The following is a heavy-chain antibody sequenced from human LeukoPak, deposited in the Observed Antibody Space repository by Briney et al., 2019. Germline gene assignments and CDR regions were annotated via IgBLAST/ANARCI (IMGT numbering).Heavy chain of an antibody. V-gene: IGHV4-39*07. Sequence: PSETLSLTCTVSGGSISSSSYYWGWIRQPPGKGLEWIGEINHSGSTNYNPSLKSRVTISVDTSKNQFSLKLSSVTAADTAVYFCARRPISLGGYTSFDPWGQGTLVTVSS. D-gene: IGHD3-9*01. CDR1: GGSISSSSYY. CDR3: ARRPISLGGYTSFDP. CDR2: INHSGST. J-gene: IGHJ5*02.